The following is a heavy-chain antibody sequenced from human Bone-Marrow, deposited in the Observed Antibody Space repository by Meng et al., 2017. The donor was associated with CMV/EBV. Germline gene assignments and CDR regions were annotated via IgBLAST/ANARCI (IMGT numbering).Heavy chain of an antibody. CDR3: ARGGCSSTSCYTYWFDP. J-gene: IGHJ5*02. CDR1: GGTFSSYA. CDR2: IIPIFGTA. D-gene: IGHD2-2*02. Sequence: AVKASCKASGGTFSSYANSWVRQAPGQGLEWIGGIIPIFGTANYAQKFQGRVTITTDESTSTAYMELSSLRSEDTAVYYWARGGCSSTSCYTYWFDPWGQGTLVTVSS. V-gene: IGHV1-69*05.